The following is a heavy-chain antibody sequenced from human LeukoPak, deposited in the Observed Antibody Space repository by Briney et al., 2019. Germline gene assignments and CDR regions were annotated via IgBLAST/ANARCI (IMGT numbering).Heavy chain of an antibody. Sequence: VGSLRLSCAASGFTFSSYAMSWVRQAPGKGLEWVSAISGSGGSTYYADSVKGRFTISRDNSKNTLYLQMNSLRAEDTAVYYCAKASRITIFGVGKAFMDVWGKGTTVTVSS. J-gene: IGHJ6*03. V-gene: IGHV3-23*01. CDR2: ISGSGGST. CDR3: AKASRITIFGVGKAFMDV. D-gene: IGHD3-3*01. CDR1: GFTFSSYA.